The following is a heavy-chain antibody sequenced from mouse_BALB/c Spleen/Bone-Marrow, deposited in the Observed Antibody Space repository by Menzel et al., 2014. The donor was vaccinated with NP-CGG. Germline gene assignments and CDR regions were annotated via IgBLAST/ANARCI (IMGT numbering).Heavy chain of an antibody. CDR3: ARAPYAGAAGYGDMDL. D-gene: IGHD2-13*01. V-gene: IGHV5-9*02. CDR2: ISSDGNYA. CDR1: GIDLSSYA. J-gene: IGHJ4*01. Sequence: EESGGCLVTPGTPLTLTCTVSGIDLSSYAMGWVRQAPGEGLEWIGTISSDGNYAYYASWAKGRFTVSKTSTTVDLKITSPTSEDTATYFCARAPYAGAAGYGDMDLWGQGTLVTVSS.